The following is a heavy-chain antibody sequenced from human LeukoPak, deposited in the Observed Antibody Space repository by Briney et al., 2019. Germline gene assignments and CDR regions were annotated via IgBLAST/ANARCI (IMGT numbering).Heavy chain of an antibody. J-gene: IGHJ6*02. D-gene: IGHD3-3*01. Sequence: PSETLSLTRAVYGGSFSGYYWSWIRQPPGKGLEWIGEINHSGSTNYNPSLKSRVTISVDMSKNQFSLKLSSVTAADTAVYYCARYPSGVLIRHYYYGMDVWGQGTTVTVSS. CDR2: INHSGST. CDR3: ARYPSGVLIRHYYYGMDV. CDR1: GGSFSGYY. V-gene: IGHV4-34*01.